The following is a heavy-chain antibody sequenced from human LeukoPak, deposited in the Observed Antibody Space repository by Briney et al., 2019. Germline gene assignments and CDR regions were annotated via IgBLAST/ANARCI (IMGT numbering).Heavy chain of an antibody. CDR1: GGSISSYY. Sequence: SETLSLTCTVSGGSISSYYWSWIRQPPGKGLEWIGYIYYSGSTNYNPSLKSRVTISVDTSKNQFSLKLSSVTAADTAVYYCARGVTSIAARRSSYFDYGGQGTLVTVSS. D-gene: IGHD6-6*01. J-gene: IGHJ4*02. CDR2: IYYSGST. V-gene: IGHV4-59*01. CDR3: ARGVTSIAARRSSYFDY.